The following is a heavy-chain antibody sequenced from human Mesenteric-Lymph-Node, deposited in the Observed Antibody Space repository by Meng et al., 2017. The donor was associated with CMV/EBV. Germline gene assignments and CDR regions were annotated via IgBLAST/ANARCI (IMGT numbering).Heavy chain of an antibody. CDR1: GFTFSSYR. D-gene: IGHD6-6*01. CDR2: ITTSSSHI. V-gene: IGHV3-21*01. CDR3: ARVYSSSSTGDY. J-gene: IGHJ4*02. Sequence: GESLKISCAASGFTFSSYRMSWVRQAPGKGLEWVASITTSSSHIYYADSLKGRFTISRDNAKNSLYLQMNSLRADDTAVYYCARVYSSSSTGDYWGQGTLVTVSS.